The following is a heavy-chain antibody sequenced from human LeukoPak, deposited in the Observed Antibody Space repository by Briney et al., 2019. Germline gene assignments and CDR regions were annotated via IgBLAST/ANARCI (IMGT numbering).Heavy chain of an antibody. D-gene: IGHD2-15*01. CDR1: GYSFTNYW. CDR2: IYTGDSDT. J-gene: IGHJ4*02. CDR3: ARLGCSGGSCYSIPERYYFDY. Sequence: GESLKISCKGSGYSFTNYWIAWGRQMPGKGLEWMGIIYTGDSDTRYSTSFQGQVTISADKSSSTAYLQWSSLKASDTAMYYCARLGCSGGSCYSIPERYYFDYWGQGTLVTVSS. V-gene: IGHV5-51*01.